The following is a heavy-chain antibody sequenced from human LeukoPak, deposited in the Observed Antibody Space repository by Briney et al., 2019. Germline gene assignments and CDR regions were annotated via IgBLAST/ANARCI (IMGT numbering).Heavy chain of an antibody. CDR2: IIPIFGTA. Sequence: SVKVSCKASGGTFSSYAISWVRQAPGQGLEWMGGIIPIFGTANCAQKFQGRVTITTDESTSTAYMELSSLRSEDTAVYYCASQYSGSYGDAFDIWGQGTMVTVSS. D-gene: IGHD1-26*01. CDR1: GGTFSSYA. J-gene: IGHJ3*02. V-gene: IGHV1-69*05. CDR3: ASQYSGSYGDAFDI.